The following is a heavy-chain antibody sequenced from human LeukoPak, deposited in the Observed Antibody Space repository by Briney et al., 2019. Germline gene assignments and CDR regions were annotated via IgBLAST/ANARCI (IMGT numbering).Heavy chain of an antibody. CDR1: GGSFSGYY. D-gene: IGHD3-3*01. CDR2: INHSGST. J-gene: IGHJ3*02. CDR3: ASRVTIFGVADDAFDI. Sequence: TETLSLTCAVYGGSFSGYYWSWIRQPPGKGLEWIGEINHSGSTNYNPSLKSRVTISVDTSKNQFSLKLSSVTAADTAVYYCASRVTIFGVADDAFDIWGQGTVVTVSS. V-gene: IGHV4-34*01.